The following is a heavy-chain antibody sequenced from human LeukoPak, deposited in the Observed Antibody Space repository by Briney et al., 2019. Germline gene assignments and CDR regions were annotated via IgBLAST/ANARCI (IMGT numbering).Heavy chain of an antibody. J-gene: IGHJ4*02. V-gene: IGHV3-30*02. CDR3: AKDKGLLLRGVMRY. CDR1: AFIFSSYG. Sequence: PGGSLRLSCAASAFIFSSYGMHWVRQAPGKGLEWVAFIRYDGSNKYYADSVKGRFTISRDNSKNTLYLQMNSLRAEDTAVYCCAKDKGLLLRGVMRYWGRGTLVTVSS. D-gene: IGHD3-10*01. CDR2: IRYDGSNK.